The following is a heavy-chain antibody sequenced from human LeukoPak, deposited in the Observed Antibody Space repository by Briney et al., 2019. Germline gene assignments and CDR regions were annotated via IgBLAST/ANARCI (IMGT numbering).Heavy chain of an antibody. CDR2: IIPIFGTA. CDR3: ARAEPRCSSTSCRRWGGAFDI. V-gene: IGHV1-69*05. J-gene: IGHJ3*02. Sequence: SVEVSCKASGGTFSSYAISWVRQAPGQGLEWMGGIIPIFGTANYAQKFQGRVTITTDESTSTAYMELSSLRSEDTAVYYCARAEPRCSSTSCRRWGGAFDIWGQGTMVTVSS. CDR1: GGTFSSYA. D-gene: IGHD2-2*01.